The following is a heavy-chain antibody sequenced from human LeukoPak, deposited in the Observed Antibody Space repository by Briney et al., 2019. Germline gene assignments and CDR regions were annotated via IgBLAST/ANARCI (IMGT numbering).Heavy chain of an antibody. J-gene: IGHJ4*02. D-gene: IGHD7-27*01. CDR1: GFTFSSYE. Sequence: GGSLRVSCAASGFTFSSYETNWVRQAPGKGLEWISYISSTSYSIYYAGSVKGRFTISRDNAKNALYLQMDSLRVEDTALYYCAASLGPRDYWGQGILVTVS. V-gene: IGHV3-48*03. CDR2: ISSTSYSI. CDR3: AASLGPRDY.